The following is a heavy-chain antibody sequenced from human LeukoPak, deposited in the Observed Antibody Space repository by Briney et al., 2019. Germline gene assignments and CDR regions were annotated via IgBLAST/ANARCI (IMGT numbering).Heavy chain of an antibody. J-gene: IGHJ3*02. Sequence: PGGSLRLSSAASGFTFSSYAMHWVRQAPGKGLEWVAVISYDGSNKYYADSVKGRFTISRDNSKNTLYLQMNSLRAEDTAVYYCAREGGVAAAFDIWGQGTMVTVSS. CDR3: AREGGVAAAFDI. CDR2: ISYDGSNK. CDR1: GFTFSSYA. V-gene: IGHV3-30*04. D-gene: IGHD6-13*01.